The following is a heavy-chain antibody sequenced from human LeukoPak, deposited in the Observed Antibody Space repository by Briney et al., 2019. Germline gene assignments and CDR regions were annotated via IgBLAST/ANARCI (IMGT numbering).Heavy chain of an antibody. CDR2: INHSGST. Sequence: PSETLSLTCAVYGGSFSGYYWSWIRQPPGKGLEWIGEINHSGSTNYNPSLKSRVTISVDTSKNQFSLKLSSVTAADTAVYYCARSSGYPYTVWYYFDYWGQGTLVTVSS. J-gene: IGHJ4*02. V-gene: IGHV4-34*01. CDR1: GGSFSGYY. D-gene: IGHD3-22*01. CDR3: ARSSGYPYTVWYYFDY.